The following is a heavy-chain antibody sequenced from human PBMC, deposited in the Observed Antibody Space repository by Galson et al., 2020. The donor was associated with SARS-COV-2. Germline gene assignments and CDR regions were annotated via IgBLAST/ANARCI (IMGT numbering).Heavy chain of an antibody. Sequence: GGSLRLSCAASGFTFTNYAIHWVRQSPGKGLGWVAVISHDGRIEVYADSVKGRFTISRDNSENMLFLQMDSLRADDTAVYYCARDVSGGASDIWGQGTMVTVSS. V-gene: IGHV3-30*04. CDR1: GFTFTNYA. CDR2: ISHDGRIE. J-gene: IGHJ3*02. D-gene: IGHD1-26*01. CDR3: ARDVSGGASDI.